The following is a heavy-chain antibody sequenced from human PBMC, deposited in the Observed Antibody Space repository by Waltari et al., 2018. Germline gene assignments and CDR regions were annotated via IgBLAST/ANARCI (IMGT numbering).Heavy chain of an antibody. Sequence: EVQLVESGGGLVQPGGSLRPSCAASGFTFSSYSMNWVRQAPGKGLEWVSYISRSSSTIYYADSVKGRFTISRDNAKNSLYLQMNSLRAEDTAVYYCARDNVRYCSSTSCYTVWGQGTLVTVSS. J-gene: IGHJ4*02. D-gene: IGHD2-2*02. CDR2: ISRSSSTI. CDR3: ARDNVRYCSSTSCYTV. V-gene: IGHV3-48*01. CDR1: GFTFSSYS.